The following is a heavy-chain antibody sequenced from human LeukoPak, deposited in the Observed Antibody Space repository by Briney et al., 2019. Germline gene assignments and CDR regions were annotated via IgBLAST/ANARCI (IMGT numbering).Heavy chain of an antibody. Sequence: SGTLSLTCTVSGGSISSHYWSWIRQPPGKGLEWIGYIYYSGSTNYNPSLKSRVTISVDTSKNQFSLKLSSVTAADTAVHYCARDLTGDFYYMDVWGKGTTVTVSS. V-gene: IGHV4-59*11. CDR3: ARDLTGDFYYMDV. J-gene: IGHJ6*03. D-gene: IGHD1-14*01. CDR1: GGSISSHY. CDR2: IYYSGST.